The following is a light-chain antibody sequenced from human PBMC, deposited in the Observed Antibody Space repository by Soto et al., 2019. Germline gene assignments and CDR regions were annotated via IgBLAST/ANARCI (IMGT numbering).Light chain of an antibody. CDR2: DAY. Sequence: DIQMTQSPSTLSASVGDRVTITCRASQSIRSWLAWYQQKPGKAPKLLIYDAYSLESGVPSRFSGSGFGTEFTLTITSLQPDDFATYYCQQYNSYSTFGPATFGQGTKVDIK. J-gene: IGKJ1*01. CDR3: QQYNSYSTFGPAT. CDR1: QSIRSW. V-gene: IGKV1-5*01.